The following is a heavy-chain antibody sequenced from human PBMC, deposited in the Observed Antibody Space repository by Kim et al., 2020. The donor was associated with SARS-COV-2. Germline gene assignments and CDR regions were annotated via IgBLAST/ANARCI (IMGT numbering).Heavy chain of an antibody. CDR2: INAGNGNT. CDR3: ASNDFWSGYLPS. Sequence: ASVKVSCKASGYTFTSYAMHWVRQAPGQRLEWMGWINAGNGNTKYSQKFQGRVTITRDTSASTAYMELSSLRSEDTAVYYCASNDFWSGYLPSWGQGTLVTVSS. V-gene: IGHV1-3*01. CDR1: GYTFTSYA. D-gene: IGHD3-3*01. J-gene: IGHJ4*02.